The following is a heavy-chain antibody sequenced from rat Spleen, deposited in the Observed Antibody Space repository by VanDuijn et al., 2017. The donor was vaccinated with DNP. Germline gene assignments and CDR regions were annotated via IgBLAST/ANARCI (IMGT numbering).Heavy chain of an antibody. J-gene: IGHJ2*01. CDR1: GFTFSKYG. CDR3: TTDLMYTTAPGIY. V-gene: IGHV5S23*01. D-gene: IGHD1-6*01. CDR2: ISPSGGST. Sequence: EVQLVESGGGLIQPGRSLKLSCTASGFTFSKYGMAWVRQAPTKGLEWVASISPSGGSTYYRDSVKGRFTISRDNAKSTLYLQMDSLRSEDTATYYCTTDLMYTTAPGIYWGQGVMVTVSS.